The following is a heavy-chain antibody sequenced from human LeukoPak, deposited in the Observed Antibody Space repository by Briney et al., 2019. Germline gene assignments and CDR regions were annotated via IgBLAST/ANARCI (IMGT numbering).Heavy chain of an antibody. D-gene: IGHD1-20*01. CDR1: GYTFTGYY. CDR3: ASSGLTGTDTSLDY. V-gene: IGHV1-2*02. Sequence: ASVKVSCKASGYTFTGYYMHWVRQAPGQGVEWMGWFNPDSGGTNYAQKFQGRVTMTRDTSISTAYMELSWLRSDDTAVYYCASSGLTGTDTSLDYWGQGTLVTVSS. J-gene: IGHJ4*02. CDR2: FNPDSGGT.